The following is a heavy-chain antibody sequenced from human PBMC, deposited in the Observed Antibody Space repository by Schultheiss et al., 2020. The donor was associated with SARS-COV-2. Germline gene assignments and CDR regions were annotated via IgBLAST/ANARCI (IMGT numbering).Heavy chain of an antibody. CDR1: GFTFSSYW. CDR2: IKQDGSEK. Sequence: GGSLRLSCAASGFTFSSYWMSWVRQAPGKGLEWVANIKQDGSEKYYVDSVKGRFTISRDNAKNSLYLQMNSLRAEDTAVYYCAGTTVTTRGYFDYWGQGTLVTVSS. J-gene: IGHJ4*02. V-gene: IGHV3-7*04. CDR3: AGTTVTTRGYFDY. D-gene: IGHD4-17*01.